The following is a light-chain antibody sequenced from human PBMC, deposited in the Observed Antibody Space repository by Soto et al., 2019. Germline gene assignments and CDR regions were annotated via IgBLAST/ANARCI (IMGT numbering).Light chain of an antibody. CDR3: QSYDSSLSNWL. CDR2: GNS. CDR1: SSNIGAGYD. J-gene: IGLJ3*02. V-gene: IGLV1-40*01. Sequence: QSVLTQPPSVSGAPGQRVTISCTGSSSNIGAGYDVHWYQQLPGTAPKLLIYGNSNRPSGVPDRLSGSKSGTSASLAITGLQAEDEADYYCQSYDSSLSNWLFGGGTKLTVL.